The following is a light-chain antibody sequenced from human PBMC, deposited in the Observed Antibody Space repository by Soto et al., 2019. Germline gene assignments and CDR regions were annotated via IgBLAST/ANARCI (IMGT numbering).Light chain of an antibody. J-gene: IGKJ1*01. CDR2: GAS. CDR3: QQYGSSPRT. Sequence: EIVLTQSPATLSLSPGERATLSCRASRSVSNYLAWYQQKPGQAPRLLIYGASSRATGIPDRFSGSGSGTDFTLTISRLEPEDFAVYYCQQYGSSPRTFGQGTKVDI. V-gene: IGKV3-20*01. CDR1: RSVSNY.